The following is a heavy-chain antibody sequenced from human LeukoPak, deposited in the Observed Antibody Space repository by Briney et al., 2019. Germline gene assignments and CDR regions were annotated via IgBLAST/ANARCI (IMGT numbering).Heavy chain of an antibody. CDR1: GGSISSSSYY. CDR3: AREESQQQLGPNYYYMDV. Sequence: SETLSLTCAVSGGSISSSSYYWGWIRQPPGKGLEWIGSIYYSGSTYYNPSLKSRVTISVDTSKNQFSLKLSSVTAADTAVYYCAREESQQQLGPNYYYMDVWGQGTTVTVSS. D-gene: IGHD6-13*01. J-gene: IGHJ6*03. CDR2: IYYSGST. V-gene: IGHV4-39*07.